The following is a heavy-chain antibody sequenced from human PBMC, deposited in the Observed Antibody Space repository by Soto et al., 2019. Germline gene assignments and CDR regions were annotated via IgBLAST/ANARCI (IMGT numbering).Heavy chain of an antibody. J-gene: IGHJ6*03. CDR1: GYTFTSYD. D-gene: IGHD5-12*01. Sequence: QVQLVQSGAEVKKPGASVKVSCKASGYTFTSYDINWVRQATGQGLEWMGWMNPNSGNTGYAQKFQGRVTMTRNTSISTAYMELSSLRSEDTAVYYCARNLRGYSGYDYTTGYYYYMDVWGKGTTVTVSS. CDR3: ARNLRGYSGYDYTTGYYYYMDV. V-gene: IGHV1-8*01. CDR2: MNPNSGNT.